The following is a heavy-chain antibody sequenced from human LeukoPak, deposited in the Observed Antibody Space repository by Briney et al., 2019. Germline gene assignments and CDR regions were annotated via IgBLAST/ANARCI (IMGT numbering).Heavy chain of an antibody. CDR3: AKSPKSERVGFDY. CDR1: GFPFSSYG. D-gene: IGHD3-16*01. V-gene: IGHV3-30*02. Sequence: GGSLRLSCTASGFPFSSYGMHWVRQAPGKGLEWVAFIRYDGSNKYYADSVKGRFTISRDNSKNTLYLQMNSLRAEDTAVYYCAKSPKSERVGFDYWGQGTLVTVSS. CDR2: IRYDGSNK. J-gene: IGHJ4*02.